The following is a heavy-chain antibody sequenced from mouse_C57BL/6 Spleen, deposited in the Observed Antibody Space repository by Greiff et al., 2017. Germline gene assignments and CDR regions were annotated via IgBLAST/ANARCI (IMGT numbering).Heavy chain of an antibody. J-gene: IGHJ4*01. Sequence: DVQLVESGGGLVQPGGSLSLSCAASGFTFTDYYMSWVRQPPGKALEWLGFIRNKANGYTTEYSASVKGRFTISRDNSQSILYLQMNALRAEDSATYYCARDGYYAMDYWGQGTSVTVSS. CDR1: GFTFTDYY. CDR3: ARDGYYAMDY. CDR2: IRNKANGYTT. V-gene: IGHV7-3*01.